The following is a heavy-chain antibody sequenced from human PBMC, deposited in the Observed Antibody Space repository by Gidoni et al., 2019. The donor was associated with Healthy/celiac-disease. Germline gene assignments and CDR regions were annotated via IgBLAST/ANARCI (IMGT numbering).Heavy chain of an antibody. V-gene: IGHV4-61*02. J-gene: IGHJ4*02. CDR1: GGSISSGSYY. Sequence: SLTCTVPGGSISSGSYYWSWIRQPAGKGLEWIGRIYTSGSTNYNPSLKSRVTISVDTSKNQFSLKLSSVTAADTAVYYCAREGQTYYDFWSGYTADPNSSKSLDYWGQGTLVTVSS. CDR2: IYTSGST. D-gene: IGHD3-3*01. CDR3: AREGQTYYDFWSGYTADPNSSKSLDY.